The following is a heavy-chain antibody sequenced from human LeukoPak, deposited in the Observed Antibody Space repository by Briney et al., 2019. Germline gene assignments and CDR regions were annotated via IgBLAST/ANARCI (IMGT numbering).Heavy chain of an antibody. Sequence: PGRSLRLSCAASGFAFSNYGMHWVRQAPGKGLEWVAVIWFDGSDKYYVDSVKGRFTISRDNSKNTLSLQMNSLRAEDTAVYYCARYRAAPNNFDFWGQGTLVTVSS. CDR3: ARYRAAPNNFDF. V-gene: IGHV3-33*01. D-gene: IGHD6-13*01. J-gene: IGHJ4*02. CDR2: IWFDGSDK. CDR1: GFAFSNYG.